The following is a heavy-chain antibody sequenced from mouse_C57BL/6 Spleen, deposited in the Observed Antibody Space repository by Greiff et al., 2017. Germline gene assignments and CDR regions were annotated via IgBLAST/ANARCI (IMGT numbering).Heavy chain of an antibody. CDR2: ISSGGSYT. Sequence: EVMLVESGGDLVKPGGSLKLSCAASGFTFSSYGMSWVRQTPDKRLEWVATISSGGSYTYYPDSVKGRFTISRDNAKNTLYLQMSSLKSEDTAMYYCARHDGGYFDVWGTGTTVTVSS. CDR3: ARHDGGYFDV. J-gene: IGHJ1*03. V-gene: IGHV5-6*01. CDR1: GFTFSSYG.